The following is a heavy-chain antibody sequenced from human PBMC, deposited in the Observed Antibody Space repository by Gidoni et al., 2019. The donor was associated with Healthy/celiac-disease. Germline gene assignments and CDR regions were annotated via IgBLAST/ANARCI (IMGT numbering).Heavy chain of an antibody. V-gene: IGHV1-2*02. CDR1: GYTFTGYY. CDR2: INHNSGGT. J-gene: IGHJ6*02. D-gene: IGHD5-12*01. Sequence: QVQLVQSGAEVTKPGASVTVSCKASGYTFTGYYMHWVRQAPGQGLEWMGWINHNSGGTNYAQKFQGRVTMTRDTSISTAYMELSRLRSDDTAVYYCARGDLVDTVARYYGMDVWGQGTTVTVSS. CDR3: ARGDLVDTVARYYGMDV.